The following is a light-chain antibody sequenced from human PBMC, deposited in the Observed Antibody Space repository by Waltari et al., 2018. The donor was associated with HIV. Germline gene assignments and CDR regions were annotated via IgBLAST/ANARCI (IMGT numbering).Light chain of an antibody. CDR2: DVS. CDR1: SSDVGGYNY. CDR3: SSYTSSSTLYVV. Sequence: QSALTQPASVSGSPGQSITIPCTGTSSDVGGYNYVSWYQQHPVKAPKLMIYDVSYRPSGVSNRFSGSKSGNTASLTISGLQAEDEADYYCSSYTSSSTLYVVFGGGTKLTVL. V-gene: IGLV2-14*01. J-gene: IGLJ2*01.